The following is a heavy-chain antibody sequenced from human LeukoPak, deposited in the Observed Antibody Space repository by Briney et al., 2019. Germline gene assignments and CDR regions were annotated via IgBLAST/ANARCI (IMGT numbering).Heavy chain of an antibody. J-gene: IGHJ3*02. Sequence: GGSLRLSCAASGSTFSSYGMHWVRQAPGKGLEWVAVIWYDGSNKYYADSVKGRFTISRDNSKSTLYLQMNSLRAEDTAVYYCAKDKGAYGGGTDDAFDIWGQGTMVTVSS. V-gene: IGHV3-30*02. CDR3: AKDKGAYGGGTDDAFDI. D-gene: IGHD4/OR15-4a*01. CDR2: IWYDGSNK. CDR1: GSTFSSYG.